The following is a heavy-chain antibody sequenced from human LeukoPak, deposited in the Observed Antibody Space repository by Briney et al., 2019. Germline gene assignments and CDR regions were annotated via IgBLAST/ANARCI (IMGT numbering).Heavy chain of an antibody. Sequence: PSETLSLTCTVSGYPISSGYYWGWIRQPPGKGLEWIGSIYHSGSTYYNPSLKSRVTISVDTSKNQFSLKLSSVTAADTAMYYCAKDLGSSSPRDNWGPGTLVTVSS. CDR1: GYPISSGYY. CDR3: AKDLGSSSPRDN. V-gene: IGHV4-38-2*02. CDR2: IYHSGST. D-gene: IGHD6-13*01. J-gene: IGHJ4*02.